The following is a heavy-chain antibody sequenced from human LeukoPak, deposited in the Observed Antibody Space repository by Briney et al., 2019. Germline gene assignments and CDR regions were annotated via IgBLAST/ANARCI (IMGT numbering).Heavy chain of an antibody. CDR3: ARGVLLWFGQRGRGRSWFDP. CDR1: GGSFSGYY. V-gene: IGHV4-34*01. D-gene: IGHD3-10*01. J-gene: IGHJ5*02. Sequence: SETLSLTCAVYGGSFSGYYWSWIRQPPGKGLEWIGEINHSGSTNYNPSLKSRVTISVDTSKNQFSLKLSSVTAADTAVYYCARGVLLWFGQRGRGRSWFDPWGQGTLVTVSS. CDR2: INHSGST.